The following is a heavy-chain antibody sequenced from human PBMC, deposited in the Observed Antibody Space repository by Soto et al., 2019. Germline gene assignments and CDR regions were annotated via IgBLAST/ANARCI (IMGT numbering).Heavy chain of an antibody. CDR1: GFTFSSCA. CDR3: AKVVGDANDNYDF. V-gene: IGHV3-23*01. D-gene: IGHD2-21*01. Sequence: EVQLLESGGGLVQPGGSLRLSCAASGFTFSSCAMGWVRQAPGKGLEWVSGSSGNGGSTYYADSLKGRFTFSRDTAKNTLYLQMDSLGAENTAIYYWAKVVGDANDNYDFWGQGTLVTVSS. J-gene: IGHJ4*02. CDR2: SSGNGGST.